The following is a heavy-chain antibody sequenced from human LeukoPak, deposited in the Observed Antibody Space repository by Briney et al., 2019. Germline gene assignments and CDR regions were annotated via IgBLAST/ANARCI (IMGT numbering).Heavy chain of an antibody. CDR1: GYTFTGYY. V-gene: IGHV1-2*04. J-gene: IGHJ4*02. D-gene: IGHD3-22*01. CDR2: INPNSGGT. CDR3: ARDLTRGGSGYPLALFDY. Sequence: GASVKFSCTASGYTFTGYYMHWVRQAPGQGLEWMGCINPNSGGTNYAQKFQGWVTMTRDTSISTAYMELSRLRSDDTAVYYCARDLTRGGSGYPLALFDYWGQGTLVTVSS.